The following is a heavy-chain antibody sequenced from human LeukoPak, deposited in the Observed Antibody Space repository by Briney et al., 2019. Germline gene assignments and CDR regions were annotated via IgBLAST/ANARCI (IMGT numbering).Heavy chain of an antibody. CDR1: GFTFSDYT. CDR2: ISARSKYI. V-gene: IGHV3-21*01. CDR3: ARDSGRRLGLGVDTFNI. Sequence: PGGSLRLSCAASGFTFSDYTVNWIRQAPGKGLEWVSSISARSKYIYYADSVRGRFIISRDNAKNSLYLQMNSLRAEDTAVYYCARDSGRRLGLGVDTFNIWGQGTVVTVSS. D-gene: IGHD3-10*01. J-gene: IGHJ3*02.